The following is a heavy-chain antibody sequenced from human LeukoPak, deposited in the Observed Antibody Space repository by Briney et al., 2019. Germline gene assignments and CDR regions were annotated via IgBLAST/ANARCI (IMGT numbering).Heavy chain of an antibody. CDR3: AINGGGDSGYGNFDY. Sequence: GGSLRLSCAASGFTFSTYSMNWVRQAPGKGLEWVSGISWNNDNIAYADSVKGRFTTSRDNAKNSLYLQMNSLRAEDTALYYCAINGGGDSGYGNFDYWGQGTLVTVSS. CDR2: ISWNNDNI. D-gene: IGHD5-12*01. V-gene: IGHV3-9*01. J-gene: IGHJ4*02. CDR1: GFTFSTYS.